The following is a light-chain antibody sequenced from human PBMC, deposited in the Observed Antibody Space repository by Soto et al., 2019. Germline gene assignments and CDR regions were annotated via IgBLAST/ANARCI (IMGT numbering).Light chain of an antibody. CDR3: QQYNNWPPIT. CDR1: QNVTSN. CDR2: RAS. J-gene: IGKJ5*01. Sequence: EIVMTQSPATLSVSPGERVTHSCRSSQNVTSNLAWYQQKPGQAPRLLLYRASTRATDIAARFSGSGSGTEFTLTIGGLQSEDFAVYYCQQYNNWPPITFGQGTRLEI. V-gene: IGKV3-15*01.